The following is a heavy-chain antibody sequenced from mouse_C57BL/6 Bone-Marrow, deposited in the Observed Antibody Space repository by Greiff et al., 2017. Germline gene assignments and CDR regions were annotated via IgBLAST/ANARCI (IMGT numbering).Heavy chain of an antibody. Sequence: QVQLQQSGPELVKPGASVKLSCKASGYTFTSYDINWVKQRPGQGLEWIGWIYPRAGSTKYNEKFKGKATLTVDTSSSTAYMELHSLTSEDSAVYFCARGGFAYWGQGTLVTVSA. V-gene: IGHV1-85*01. CDR2: IYPRAGST. CDR3: ARGGFAY. J-gene: IGHJ3*01. CDR1: GYTFTSYD.